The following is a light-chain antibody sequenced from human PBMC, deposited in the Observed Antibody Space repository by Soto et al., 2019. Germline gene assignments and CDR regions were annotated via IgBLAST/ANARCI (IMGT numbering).Light chain of an antibody. CDR3: SSYASGSTLVV. V-gene: IGLV2-14*01. CDR1: SSDIGGYNY. J-gene: IGLJ3*02. Sequence: QSVLTQPASVSGSPGQLITISCTGTSSDIGGYNYVSWYQQHPGKAPKVMIYEVSNRPSGVSNRFSGSKSANTASLTISGLQAEDEADYYCSSYASGSTLVVFGGGTKLTVL. CDR2: EVS.